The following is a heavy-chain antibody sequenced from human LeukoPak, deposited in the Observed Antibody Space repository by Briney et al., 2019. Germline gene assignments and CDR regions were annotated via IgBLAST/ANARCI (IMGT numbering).Heavy chain of an antibody. D-gene: IGHD2-15*01. Sequence: PSETLSLTCSVSGGSINGGSYYWSWIRQPAGKPLEWIGHIFTTGSTSYNPSLRTRVTISEDSPKDQFSLNLKSVTAADTAVYYCASQTTPGAFDIWGQGTMVTVSS. V-gene: IGHV4-61*09. CDR2: IFTTGST. CDR3: ASQTTPGAFDI. CDR1: GGSINGGSYY. J-gene: IGHJ3*02.